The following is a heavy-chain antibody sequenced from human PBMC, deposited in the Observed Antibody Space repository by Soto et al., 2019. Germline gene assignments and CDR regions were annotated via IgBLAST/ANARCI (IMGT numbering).Heavy chain of an antibody. CDR2: IYYSGST. Sequence: QVQLQESSPGLVKPSQTLSLTCTVSVGSISSGDYYWSWIRQPPGKGLEWIGYIYYSGSTYYNPSLKRRVTISVDTSTNQFSLKLSSVTAADTAVYYCARAWPHYDILTGPFFGGMDVWGQGTTVTVSS. CDR1: VGSISSGDYY. V-gene: IGHV4-30-4*01. D-gene: IGHD3-9*01. CDR3: ARAWPHYDILTGPFFGGMDV. J-gene: IGHJ6*02.